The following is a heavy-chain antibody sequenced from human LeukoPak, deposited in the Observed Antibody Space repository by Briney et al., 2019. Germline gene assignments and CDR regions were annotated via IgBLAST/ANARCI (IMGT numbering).Heavy chain of an antibody. D-gene: IGHD3-22*01. J-gene: IGHJ6*02. CDR2: ISSSSSYI. Sequence: GGSLRLSCAASGFTFSSYSMNWVRQAPGKGLEWVSSISSSSSYIYYADSVKGRFTISRDNAKNSLYLQMNSLRAEDTAVYYCARDSYYYDSSGFPPHGMDVWGQGTTVTVSS. V-gene: IGHV3-21*01. CDR3: ARDSYYYDSSGFPPHGMDV. CDR1: GFTFSSYS.